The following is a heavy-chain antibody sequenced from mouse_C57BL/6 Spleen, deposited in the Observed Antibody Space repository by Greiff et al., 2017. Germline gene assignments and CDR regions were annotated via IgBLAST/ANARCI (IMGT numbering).Heavy chain of an antibody. CDR2: IYPGDGDT. Sequence: QVQLQQSGAELVKPGASVKISCKASGYAFSSYWMNWVKQRPGKGLEWIGQIYPGDGDTNYNGKFKGKATLTADKSSSTAYMQLSSLTSEDSAVYFCAREEGGLRRYCDVWGTGTTVTVSS. D-gene: IGHD2-4*01. J-gene: IGHJ1*03. CDR1: GYAFSSYW. CDR3: AREEGGLRRYCDV. V-gene: IGHV1-80*01.